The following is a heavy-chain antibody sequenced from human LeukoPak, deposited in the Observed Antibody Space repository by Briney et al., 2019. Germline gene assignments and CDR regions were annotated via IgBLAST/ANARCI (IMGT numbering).Heavy chain of an antibody. D-gene: IGHD2-15*01. J-gene: IGHJ3*01. Sequence: GGSLRLSCAASGFTFSSSWMSWVRQAPGRRLEWVANINQDGSEKYYVDSVKGRFIISRDNAKNSLYLQMNSLRAEDTAVYYGTRGGGHCGGGGCRSYDAFDFWGQGTMVSVSS. CDR2: INQDGSEK. CDR3: TRGGGHCGGGGCRSYDAFDF. V-gene: IGHV3-7*05. CDR1: GFTFSSSW.